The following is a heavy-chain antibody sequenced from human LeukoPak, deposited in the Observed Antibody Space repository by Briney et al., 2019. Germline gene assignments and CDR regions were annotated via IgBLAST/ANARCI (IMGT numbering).Heavy chain of an antibody. CDR3: ARGGWIQLSPFDD. D-gene: IGHD5-18*01. J-gene: IGHJ4*02. Sequence: ASVKISCKASGYTFTSYYIHWVRHAPGQGLEWMGIINPSGGSTSYAQKFQGRVTMTRDTSTSTLYMELSSLRLEHTAVYYCARGGWIQLSPFDDWGQGTLVTVSS. V-gene: IGHV1-46*03. CDR2: INPSGGST. CDR1: GYTFTSYY.